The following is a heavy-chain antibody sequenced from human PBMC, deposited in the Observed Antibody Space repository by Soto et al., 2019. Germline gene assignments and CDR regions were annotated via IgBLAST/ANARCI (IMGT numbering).Heavy chain of an antibody. D-gene: IGHD1-26*01. V-gene: IGHV1-69*01. CDR2: IIPVFGTA. Sequence: QVQLVQSGAEVKKPGSSVKVSCKASGGVFRNYAINWVRQAPGQGLEWMGGIIPVFGTADYPQKFQGRVPITADESTTTAYMELTSLKTEATAVYFCARDRWGSYSFDSWGQGTLVTVAS. J-gene: IGHJ5*01. CDR1: GGVFRNYA. CDR3: ARDRWGSYSFDS.